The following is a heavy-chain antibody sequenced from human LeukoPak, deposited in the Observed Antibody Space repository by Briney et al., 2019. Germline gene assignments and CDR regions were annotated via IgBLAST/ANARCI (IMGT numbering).Heavy chain of an antibody. V-gene: IGHV1-2*02. CDR2: INPNSGGT. Sequence: ASVKVSCKASGGTFSSYAISWVRQAPGQGLEWMGWINPNSGGTNYAQKFQGRVTMTRYTSISTAYMELSSLRSDDTAVYYCAGGRYDFWSGYYYYYMDVWGKGTTATVS. CDR3: AGGRYDFWSGYYYYYMDV. J-gene: IGHJ6*03. D-gene: IGHD3-3*01. CDR1: GGTFSSYA.